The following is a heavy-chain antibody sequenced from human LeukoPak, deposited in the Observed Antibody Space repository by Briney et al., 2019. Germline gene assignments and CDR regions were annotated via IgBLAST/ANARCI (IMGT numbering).Heavy chain of an antibody. J-gene: IGHJ6*03. CDR3: ARLVRYYGSGSYPAPYYYYMDV. D-gene: IGHD3-10*01. CDR1: GRSFSGYY. CDR2: INHSGST. Sequence: SETLSLTCAVYGRSFSGYYWSWIRQPPGKGLEWIGEINHSGSTNYNPSLKSRVTISVDTSKNQFSLKLSSVTAADTAVYYCARLVRYYGSGSYPAPYYYYMDVWGKGTTVTVSS. V-gene: IGHV4-34*01.